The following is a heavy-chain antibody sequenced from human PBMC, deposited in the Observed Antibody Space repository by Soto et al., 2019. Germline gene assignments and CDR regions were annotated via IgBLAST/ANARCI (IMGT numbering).Heavy chain of an antibody. CDR1: GYTFTSYY. V-gene: IGHV1-46*03. J-gene: IGHJ4*02. CDR3: AIMKYCSGGSCPDFDY. D-gene: IGHD2-15*01. Sequence: ASVKVSCKASGYTFTSYYMHWVRQAPGQGLEWMGIINPIGGSTSYAQKSQGRVTMTRDTSTSTVYMELSSLRSEDTALYYCAIMKYCSGGSCPDFDYWGQGTLVTVSS. CDR2: INPIGGST.